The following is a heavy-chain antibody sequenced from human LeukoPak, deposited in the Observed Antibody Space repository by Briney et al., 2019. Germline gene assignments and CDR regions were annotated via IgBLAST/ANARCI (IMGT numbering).Heavy chain of an antibody. D-gene: IGHD3-3*01. CDR3: AKDRSKYYDFRSPVDY. J-gene: IGHJ4*02. V-gene: IGHV3-9*01. CDR2: ISWNSGSI. CDR1: GFTFDDYA. Sequence: GRSLRLSCAASGFTFDDYAMHWVRQAPGKGLEWVSGISWNSGSIGYADSVKGRFTISRDNAKNSLYLQMNSLRAEDTALYYCAKDRSKYYDFRSPVDYWGQGTLVTVSS.